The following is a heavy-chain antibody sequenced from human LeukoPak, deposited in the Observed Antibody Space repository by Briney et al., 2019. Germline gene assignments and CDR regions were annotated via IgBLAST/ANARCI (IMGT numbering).Heavy chain of an antibody. V-gene: IGHV3-64*01. Sequence: GGSLRLSCAASGFTFSNYAMHWVRQAPGKGLEYVSAISNNGGSTYSYYANSVKGRFTISRDDSKNTLYLQMGSLRAEDMAVYYCARDLFGVPSYMDVWGKGTTVTVSS. D-gene: IGHD3-3*01. CDR1: GFTFSNYA. CDR3: ARDLFGVPSYMDV. CDR2: ISNNGGSTYS. J-gene: IGHJ6*03.